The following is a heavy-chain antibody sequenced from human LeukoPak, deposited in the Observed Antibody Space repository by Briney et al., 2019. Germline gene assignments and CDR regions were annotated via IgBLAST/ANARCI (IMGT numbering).Heavy chain of an antibody. CDR2: INPKSGVT. J-gene: IGHJ4*02. D-gene: IGHD3-22*01. CDR3: ARALGNYYDSTVCQAY. CDR1: GYTFTDYY. V-gene: IGHV1-2*02. Sequence: GASMKVSCNTSGYTFTDYYIHWVRQAPGQGLEWMGWINPKSGVTNYAQNFQDRVTLTSDTSISTAYMDLSGLTPGDTAVYYCARALGNYYDSTVCQAYWGQGHLVTVSS.